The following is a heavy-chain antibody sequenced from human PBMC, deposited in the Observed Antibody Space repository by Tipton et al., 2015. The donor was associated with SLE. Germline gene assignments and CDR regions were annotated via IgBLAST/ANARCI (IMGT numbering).Heavy chain of an antibody. CDR2: IYTSGST. Sequence: TLSLTCTVSGGSISSYYWSWIRQPPGKGLEWIGYIYTSGSTYYNPSLKSRVTISVDTSKNQFSLKLSSVTAADTAVYYCASCSRSDAFDIWGQGTMVTVSS. V-gene: IGHV4-4*08. CDR1: GGSISSYY. J-gene: IGHJ3*02. D-gene: IGHD2-2*01. CDR3: ASCSRSDAFDI.